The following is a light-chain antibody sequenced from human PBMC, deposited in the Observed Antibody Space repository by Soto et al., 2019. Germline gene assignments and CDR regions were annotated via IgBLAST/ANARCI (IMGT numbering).Light chain of an antibody. CDR2: EDT. CDR1: STDVGSYDL. CDR3: CSYTTTASSV. V-gene: IGLV2-23*01. Sequence: QSVLTQPASVSGSPGQSITISCTGTSTDVGSYDLVSWYQQHPGKAPKLLIYEDTKRPSGVSYRFSASKSGNTASLTISGLQNEDEADYYCCSYTTTASSVFGSGTKLTVL. J-gene: IGLJ1*01.